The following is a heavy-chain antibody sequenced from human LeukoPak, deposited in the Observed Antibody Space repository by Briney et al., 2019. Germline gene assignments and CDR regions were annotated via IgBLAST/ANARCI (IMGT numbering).Heavy chain of an antibody. D-gene: IGHD3-16*01. CDR3: ARAEGGGPYDAFDI. V-gene: IGHV1-24*01. Sequence: ASVKVSCKVSGYTLTELSMHWVRQAPGKGLEWMGGFDPEDGETIYAQKFQGRVTMTEDTSTDTAYMELSSLRSEDTAVYYCARAEGGGPYDAFDIWGQGTLVTVSS. J-gene: IGHJ3*02. CDR2: FDPEDGET. CDR1: GYTLTELS.